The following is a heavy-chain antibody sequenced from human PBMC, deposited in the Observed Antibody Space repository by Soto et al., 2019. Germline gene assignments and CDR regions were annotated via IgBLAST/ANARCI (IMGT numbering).Heavy chain of an antibody. J-gene: IGHJ3*02. CDR3: ASAMGGTRNALNI. CDR1: RFTFSTYW. CDR2: INSDGSST. D-gene: IGHD6-19*01. Sequence: EVQLVESGGGLVQPGGSLRLSCTASRFTFSTYWMHWVRQDPGKGLLWVSRINSDGSSTNYADSVKGRFTISRDNVKSTLWRKMNSLRAEDTAVYYCASAMGGTRNALNIWAQGTMVTVSS. V-gene: IGHV3-74*01.